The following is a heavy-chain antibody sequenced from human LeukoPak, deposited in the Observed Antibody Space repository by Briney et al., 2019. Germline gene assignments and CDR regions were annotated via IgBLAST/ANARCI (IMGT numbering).Heavy chain of an antibody. V-gene: IGHV3-74*01. D-gene: IGHD1-26*01. CDR2: INSDGSST. Sequence: GGSLRLSCAASGFTFSSYWMHWVRQAPGKGLVWVSRINSDGSSTSYADSVKGRFTISRDNAKNTLSLQMNRLRADDTAVYCCARGYSGTYRIDYWGQGTLVTVSS. CDR1: GFTFSSYW. J-gene: IGHJ4*02. CDR3: ARGYSGTYRIDY.